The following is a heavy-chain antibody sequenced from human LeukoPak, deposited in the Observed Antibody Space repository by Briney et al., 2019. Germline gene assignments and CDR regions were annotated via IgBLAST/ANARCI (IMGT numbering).Heavy chain of an antibody. CDR3: ARDPPDH. J-gene: IGHJ5*02. V-gene: IGHV3-48*01. CDR1: GFXFSDHS. Sequence: GGSLRLSCAASGFXFSDHSMNWVRQAPGKGLEWLSYISSGSSNIEYADSVKGRFTISRDNAKNSLYLQMNSLRAEDTGVYYCARDPPDHWGQGILVTVSS. CDR2: ISSGSSNI.